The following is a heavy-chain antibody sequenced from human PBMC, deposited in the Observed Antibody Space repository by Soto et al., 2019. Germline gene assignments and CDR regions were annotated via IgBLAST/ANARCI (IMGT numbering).Heavy chain of an antibody. J-gene: IGHJ6*02. D-gene: IGHD4-17*01. CDR3: AKAAGDYGGNAYYYYGMDV. Sequence: QVQLVESGGGVVQPGGSLRLSCAASGFTFSSYGMHWVRQAPGKGLEWVAVISYDGSNKYYADSVKGRFTISRDNSKNTLYLQMNSLRAEDTAVYYCAKAAGDYGGNAYYYYGMDVWGQGTTVTVSS. CDR1: GFTFSSYG. V-gene: IGHV3-30*18. CDR2: ISYDGSNK.